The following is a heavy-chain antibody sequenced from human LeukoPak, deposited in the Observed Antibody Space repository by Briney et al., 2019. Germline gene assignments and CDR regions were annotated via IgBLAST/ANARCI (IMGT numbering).Heavy chain of an antibody. Sequence: SDTLSLTCTVSGGFISSYYWSWIRQPPGKGLEWIGYIYYSRTTEYNPSLKSRVTISADTSKNQFSLKLNSVTAADTAVYYCVRRQWELQYFDLWGRGTLVAVSS. J-gene: IGHJ2*01. CDR2: IYYSRTT. CDR3: VRRQWELQYFDL. V-gene: IGHV4-59*01. CDR1: GGFISSYY. D-gene: IGHD1-26*01.